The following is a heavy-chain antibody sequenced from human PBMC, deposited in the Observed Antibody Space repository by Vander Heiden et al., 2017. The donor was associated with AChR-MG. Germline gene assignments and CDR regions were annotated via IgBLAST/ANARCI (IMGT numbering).Heavy chain of an antibody. CDR1: GFTFSSYG. CDR3: AKDLRGYYYMDV. V-gene: IGHV3-30*18. J-gene: IGHJ6*03. CDR2: ISYDGSNK. Sequence: QVQLVESGGGVVQPGRSLRLSCAASGFTFSSYGMHWVRQAPGKGLEWVAVISYDGSNKYYADSVKGRFTISRGNSKNTLYLQMNSLRAEDTAVYYCAKDLRGYYYMDVWGKGTTVTVSS.